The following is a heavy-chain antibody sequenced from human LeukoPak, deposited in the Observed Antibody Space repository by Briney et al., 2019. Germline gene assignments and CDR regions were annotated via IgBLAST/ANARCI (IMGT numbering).Heavy chain of an antibody. D-gene: IGHD3-16*01. Sequence: SETLSLTCTVSGGSVSSGNYYWSWIRQPPGKGLEWIGYIYYSGSTTNNPSLKSRATISVDTSKNQFSLKLNSVTATDTAVYYCARHYGPWGQGTLVTVSS. CDR1: GGSVSSGNYY. CDR2: IYYSGST. CDR3: ARHYGP. J-gene: IGHJ4*02. V-gene: IGHV4-61*01.